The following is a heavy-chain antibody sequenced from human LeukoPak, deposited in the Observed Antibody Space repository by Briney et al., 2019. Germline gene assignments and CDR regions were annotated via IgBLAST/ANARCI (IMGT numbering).Heavy chain of an antibody. J-gene: IGHJ4*02. Sequence: QPGGSLRLSCAASGFTFSSYGMHWVSQAPGKGLEWVAVISHDGSNKYYSDSVKGRLTISRDNSKNTLYLQMNSLRVEDTAVYFCARRGGSYFDYWGQGTLVTVSS. CDR2: ISHDGSNK. CDR1: GFTFSSYG. CDR3: ARRGGSYFDY. V-gene: IGHV3-30*03. D-gene: IGHD1-26*01.